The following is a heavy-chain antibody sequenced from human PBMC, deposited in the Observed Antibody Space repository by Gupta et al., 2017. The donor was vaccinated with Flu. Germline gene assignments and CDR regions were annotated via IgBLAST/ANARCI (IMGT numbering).Heavy chain of an antibody. Sequence: TFSCCSMAWVRQAPGTGLQWVSSINSDGNTYYTDSVKGRFIISRDYSKNILYLEMKSLAAEDTAIYYCVKGGPLARIPDYWGQGALVTVSS. J-gene: IGHJ4*02. CDR3: VKGGPLARIPDY. CDR2: INSDGNT. V-gene: IGHV3-23*01. CDR1: TFSCCS. D-gene: IGHD3-3*02.